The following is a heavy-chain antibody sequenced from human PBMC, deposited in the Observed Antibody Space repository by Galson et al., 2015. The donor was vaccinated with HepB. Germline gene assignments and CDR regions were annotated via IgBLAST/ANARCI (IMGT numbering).Heavy chain of an antibody. Sequence: SLRLSCAASGFTFSSYAMSWVRQAPGKGLEWVSAISGSGGSTYYADSVKGRFTISRDNSRNTLYLQMNSLRAEDTAVYYCAKHQGQWLASPPFDSWGQGTLVTVSS. CDR2: ISGSGGST. V-gene: IGHV3-23*01. CDR3: AKHQGQWLASPPFDS. D-gene: IGHD6-19*01. CDR1: GFTFSSYA. J-gene: IGHJ4*02.